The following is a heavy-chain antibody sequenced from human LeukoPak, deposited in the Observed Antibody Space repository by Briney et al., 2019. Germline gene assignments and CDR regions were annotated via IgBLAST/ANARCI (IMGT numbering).Heavy chain of an antibody. J-gene: IGHJ5*02. CDR3: ARSGYSSSPRCWFDP. Sequence: PSETLSLTCTVSGYSISSGYYWGWIRQPPGKGLEWIGSIYHSGSTYYNPSLKSRVTISVDTSKNQFSLKLSSVTAADTAVYYCARSGYSSSPRCWFDPWGQGTLVTVSS. CDR1: GYSISSGYY. CDR2: IYHSGST. V-gene: IGHV4-38-2*02. D-gene: IGHD6-13*01.